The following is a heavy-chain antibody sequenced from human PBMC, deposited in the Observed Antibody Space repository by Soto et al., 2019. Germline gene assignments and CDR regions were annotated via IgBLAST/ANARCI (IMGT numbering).Heavy chain of an antibody. J-gene: IGHJ4*02. V-gene: IGHV3-30-3*01. Sequence: GGSLRLSCAASGFTFSSYAMHWVRQAPGKGLEWVAVISYDGSNKNYADSVKGRFTISRDNSKNTQYLQMNSLRGEDTAVYNCARETVLPPATPYFDYWGGGPLVTVP. CDR1: GFTFSSYA. CDR2: ISYDGSNK. D-gene: IGHD2-2*01. CDR3: ARETVLPPATPYFDY.